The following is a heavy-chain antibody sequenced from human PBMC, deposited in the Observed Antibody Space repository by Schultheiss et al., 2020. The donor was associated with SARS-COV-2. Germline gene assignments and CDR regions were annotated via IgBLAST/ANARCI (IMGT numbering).Heavy chain of an antibody. D-gene: IGHD6-13*01. CDR1: GFTFSSNS. CDR3: TRRGSSWYFGMDV. J-gene: IGHJ6*02. CDR2: ISYDGSNK. Sequence: GGSLRLSCAASGFTFSSNSIHWVRQAPGKGLEWVAVISYDGSNKYYADSVKGRFTISRDNSKNTLYLQMNSLRAEDTAVYYCTRRGSSWYFGMDVWGQGTTVTVSS. V-gene: IGHV3-30*07.